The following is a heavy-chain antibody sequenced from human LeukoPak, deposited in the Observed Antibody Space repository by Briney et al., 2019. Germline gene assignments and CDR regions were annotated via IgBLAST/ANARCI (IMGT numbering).Heavy chain of an antibody. CDR3: AKDRPGGYYYGMDV. J-gene: IGHJ6*02. Sequence: GGSLRLSCAASGFTFDDYAMHWVRHAPGKGLEWVSGISWNSGSIGYADSVKGRFTISRDNSKNTLYLQMNSLRAEDTAVYYCAKDRPGGYYYGMDVWGQGTTVTVSS. CDR1: GFTFDDYA. V-gene: IGHV3-9*01. CDR2: ISWNSGSI.